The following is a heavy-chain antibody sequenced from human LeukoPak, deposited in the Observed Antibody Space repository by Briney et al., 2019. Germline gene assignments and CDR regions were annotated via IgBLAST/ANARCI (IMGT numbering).Heavy chain of an antibody. CDR1: GFGFSSYA. V-gene: IGHV3-23*01. Sequence: GGSLRLSCVVSGFGFSSYAMSWVRQAPGERLEWVSGITDTGFNRNYADSVKGRFTISRDNSKKTLFLQMTSLRAEDTAVYYCAKDSAVAGALVDYWGQGALVTVSS. CDR3: AKDSAVAGALVDY. CDR2: ITDTGFNR. J-gene: IGHJ4*02. D-gene: IGHD6-19*01.